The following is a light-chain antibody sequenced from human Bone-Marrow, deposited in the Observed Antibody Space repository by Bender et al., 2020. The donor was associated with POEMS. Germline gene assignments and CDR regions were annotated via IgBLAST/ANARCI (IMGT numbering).Light chain of an antibody. CDR1: NTDVGGFNY. CDR2: DVT. CDR3: SSYAGSSTWV. J-gene: IGLJ3*02. Sequence: QSALTQPASVSGSPGQSITISCIGTNTDVGGFNYVSWYQQSPGKAPKLVIYDVTDRPSGVSDRFSGSKSDNTASLTISGLQAEDEADYYCSSYAGSSTWVFGGGTKLTVL. V-gene: IGLV2-14*01.